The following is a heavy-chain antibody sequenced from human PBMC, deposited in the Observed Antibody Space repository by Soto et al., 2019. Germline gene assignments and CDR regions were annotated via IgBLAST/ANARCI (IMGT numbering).Heavy chain of an antibody. CDR3: ARDFRGYSYGNFDD. Sequence: GGSLRLSCAASGFTFSSYSMNWVRQAPGKGLEWVSYISSSSSTIYYADSVKGRFTISRDNAKNSLYLQMNSLRAEDTAVYYCARDFRGYSYGNFDDWGQGALVTVSS. V-gene: IGHV3-48*01. CDR2: ISSSSSTI. CDR1: GFTFSSYS. D-gene: IGHD5-18*01. J-gene: IGHJ4*02.